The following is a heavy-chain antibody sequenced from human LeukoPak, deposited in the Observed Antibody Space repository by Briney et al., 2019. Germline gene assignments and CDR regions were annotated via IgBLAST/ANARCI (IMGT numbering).Heavy chain of an antibody. CDR1: GGSISSYY. J-gene: IGHJ4*02. D-gene: IGHD6-13*01. CDR3: ATRIAAAGKEADY. V-gene: IGHV4-59*01. CDR2: IYYSGST. Sequence: SETLSLTCPVPGGSISSYYWSWIRQPPGKGLEWIGYIYYSGSTNYNPSLKSRVTISVDTSKNQFSLKLSSVTAADTAVYYCATRIAAAGKEADYWGQGTLVTVSS.